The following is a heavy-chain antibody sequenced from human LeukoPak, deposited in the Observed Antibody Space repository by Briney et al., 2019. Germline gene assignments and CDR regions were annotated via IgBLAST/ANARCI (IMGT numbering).Heavy chain of an antibody. Sequence: PGGSLRLSCAASGFTFSSYGMHWVRQAPGKGLEWVAVIWYDGSNKYYADSVKGRLTISRDNSKNTLYLQMNSLRAEDTAVYYCARGGQLWFGEVDYWGQGTLVTVSS. CDR1: GFTFSSYG. CDR3: ARGGQLWFGEVDY. D-gene: IGHD3-10*01. J-gene: IGHJ4*02. CDR2: IWYDGSNK. V-gene: IGHV3-33*01.